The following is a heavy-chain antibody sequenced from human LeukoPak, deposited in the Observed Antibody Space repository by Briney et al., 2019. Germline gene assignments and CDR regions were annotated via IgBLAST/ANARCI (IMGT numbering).Heavy chain of an antibody. J-gene: IGHJ3*02. V-gene: IGHV3-48*01. CDR3: ARNPPHDAFDI. CDR2: ISSSSSTI. Sequence: PGGSLRLSCAASGFTFSSYSMNWVRQAPGKGLEWVSYISSSSSTIYYADSVKGRFTISRDNAKNSLYLQMNSLRAEDTAVYYCARNPPHDAFDIWGQGTMVTVSS. CDR1: GFTFSSYS.